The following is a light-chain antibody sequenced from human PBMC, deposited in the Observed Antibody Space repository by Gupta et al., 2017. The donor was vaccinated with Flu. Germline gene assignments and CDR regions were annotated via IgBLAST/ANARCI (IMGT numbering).Light chain of an antibody. V-gene: IGKV3-20*01. CDR3: QKDSRSQWT. Sequence: ELVLTQSPGTLSLSPGERATLSCRASQSVSSSYLAWYQQKPGQAPRLLIYGASSRATGIPDRCSGSGEGTDLTLTSSRLEHEDVAVYYCQKDSRSQWTFGQGTKVEIK. CDR1: QSVSSSY. J-gene: IGKJ1*01. CDR2: GAS.